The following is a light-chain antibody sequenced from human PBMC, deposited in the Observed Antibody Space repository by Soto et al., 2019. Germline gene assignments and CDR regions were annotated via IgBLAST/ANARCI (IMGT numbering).Light chain of an antibody. CDR3: QSYDSSLSGSV. Sequence: QPVLTQPPSVSGAPGQRVTISCTGSSSNIGAGYHVHWYQQLPGTAPKLLIYGNSNRPSGVPDRFSGSKSGTSASLAITGLQAEDEADYYCQSYDSSLSGSVFGGGTKLTVL. CDR1: SSNIGAGYH. J-gene: IGLJ3*02. V-gene: IGLV1-40*01. CDR2: GNS.